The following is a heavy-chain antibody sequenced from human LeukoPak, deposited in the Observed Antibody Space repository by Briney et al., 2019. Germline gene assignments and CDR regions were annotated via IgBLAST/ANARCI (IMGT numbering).Heavy chain of an antibody. CDR3: ARDYGSGPLNWFDP. Sequence: SETLSLTCTVSGYSISSGYYWGWIRQPPGQGLEWIGSIYHSGSTYYNPSLKSRVTISVDTSKNHFSLKLSSVTAADTAVYYCARDYGSGPLNWFDPWGQGTLVTVSS. J-gene: IGHJ5*02. V-gene: IGHV4-38-2*02. CDR2: IYHSGST. D-gene: IGHD3-10*01. CDR1: GYSISSGYY.